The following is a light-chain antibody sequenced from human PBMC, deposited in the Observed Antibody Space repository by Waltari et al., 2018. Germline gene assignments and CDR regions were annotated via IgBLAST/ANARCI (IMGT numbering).Light chain of an antibody. CDR3: QQSYSTPWT. J-gene: IGKJ1*01. CDR2: AAS. Sequence: DIQMTQSPSSLSASVGDRVTITCRASQRISSYLNWYQQKPGKAPNLLIYAASSLQSGVPSRFSGSGSGTDFTLTITSLQPEDVATYYCQQSYSTPWTFGQGTKVEIK. CDR1: QRISSY. V-gene: IGKV1-39*01.